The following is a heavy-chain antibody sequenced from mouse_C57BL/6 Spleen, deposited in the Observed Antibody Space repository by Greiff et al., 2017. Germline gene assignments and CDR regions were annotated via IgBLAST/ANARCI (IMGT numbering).Heavy chain of an antibody. CDR3: ASLDYGSSSFAY. CDR1: GYTFTSYG. D-gene: IGHD1-1*01. V-gene: IGHV1-81*01. CDR2: IYPRSGNT. J-gene: IGHJ3*01. Sequence: VMLVESGAELARPGASVKLSCKASGYTFTSYGISWVKQRTGQGLEWIGEIYPRSGNTYYNEKFKGKATLTADKSSSTAYMELRSLTSEDSAVYFCASLDYGSSSFAYWGQGTLVTVSA.